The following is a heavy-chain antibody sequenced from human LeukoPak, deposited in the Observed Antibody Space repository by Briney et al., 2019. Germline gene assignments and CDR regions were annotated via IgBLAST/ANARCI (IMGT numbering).Heavy chain of an antibody. J-gene: IGHJ4*02. Sequence: GGSLRLSCSASGFTFSSYAMHWVRQAPGKGLEYVSAISSNGGSTYYADSVKGRFTISRDNSKNTLSLQMSSLRAEDTAVYYCVKDFDYDSSGYSNYFDYWGQGTLVTVSS. CDR1: GFTFSSYA. D-gene: IGHD3-22*01. CDR2: ISSNGGST. CDR3: VKDFDYDSSGYSNYFDY. V-gene: IGHV3-64D*06.